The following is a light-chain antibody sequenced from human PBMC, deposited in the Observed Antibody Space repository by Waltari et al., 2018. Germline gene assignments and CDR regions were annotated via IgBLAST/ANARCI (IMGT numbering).Light chain of an antibody. J-gene: IGLJ1*01. CDR3: CSYAGDSLYV. V-gene: IGLV2-23*02. CDR1: SSYVRSYNY. Sequence: QSALTQPASVSGSPGQSITLTCTGTSSYVRSYNYVSWYQQYPGKAPNLLMYAVTQRPSGVSARFSGSKSGNTASLTISGLQAEDEADYYCCSYAGDSLYVFGTGTTVTV. CDR2: AVT.